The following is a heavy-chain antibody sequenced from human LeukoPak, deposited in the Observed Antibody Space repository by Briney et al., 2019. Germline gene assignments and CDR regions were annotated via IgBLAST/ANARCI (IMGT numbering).Heavy chain of an antibody. D-gene: IGHD2-2*01. Sequence: SETLSLTCAVYGGSFSGYYWSWIRQPPGKGLEWIGEINHSGSTNYNPSLKSRVTVSVDTSKNQFSLKLSSVTAADTAVYYCARGEGYCSSTSCYQDYWGQGTLVTVSS. CDR2: INHSGST. V-gene: IGHV4-34*01. J-gene: IGHJ4*02. CDR1: GGSFSGYY. CDR3: ARGEGYCSSTSCYQDY.